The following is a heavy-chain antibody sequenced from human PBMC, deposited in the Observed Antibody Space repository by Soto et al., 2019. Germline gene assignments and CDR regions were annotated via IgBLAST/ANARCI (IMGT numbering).Heavy chain of an antibody. CDR3: ARDLWGYCGTDCYPLDV. CDR1: GGSISSGGYS. J-gene: IGHJ6*02. Sequence: SETLSLTCAVSGGSISSGGYSWSWIRQPPGKGLEWIGYIYHSGSTYYNPSLKSRVTISVDRSKSQLSLKLNSVTAADTAVYYCARDLWGYCGTDCYPLDVWGQGTTVTVSS. V-gene: IGHV4-30-2*01. CDR2: IYHSGST. D-gene: IGHD2-21*02.